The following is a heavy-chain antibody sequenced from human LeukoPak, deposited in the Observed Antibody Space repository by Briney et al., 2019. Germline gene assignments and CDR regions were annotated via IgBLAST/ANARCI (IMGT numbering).Heavy chain of an antibody. CDR1: GFTFSSYS. Sequence: QPGGSLRLSCAASGFTFSSYSMNWVRQAPGKGLKWVSYISSSSSTIYYADSVKGRFTISRDNAKYSLYLQMNSLRDEDTAVYYCASDGQQYYYDSTPAWGQGTLVTVSS. J-gene: IGHJ5*02. D-gene: IGHD3-22*01. V-gene: IGHV3-48*02. CDR2: ISSSSSTI. CDR3: ASDGQQYYYDSTPA.